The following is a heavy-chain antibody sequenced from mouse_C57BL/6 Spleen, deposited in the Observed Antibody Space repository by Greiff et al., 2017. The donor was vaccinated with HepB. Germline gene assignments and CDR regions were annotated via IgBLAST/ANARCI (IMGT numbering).Heavy chain of an antibody. CDR3: ARSPYDYDAMDY. V-gene: IGHV1-4*01. CDR2: INPSSGYT. Sequence: QVQLKESGAELARPGASVKMSCKASGYTFTSYTMHWVKQRPGQGLEWIGYINPSSGYTKYNQKFKDKATLTADKSSSTAYMQLSSLTSEDSAVYYCARSPYDYDAMDYWGQGTSVTVSS. J-gene: IGHJ4*01. CDR1: GYTFTSYT.